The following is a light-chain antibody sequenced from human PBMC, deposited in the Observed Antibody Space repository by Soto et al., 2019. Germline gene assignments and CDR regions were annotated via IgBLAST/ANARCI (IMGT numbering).Light chain of an antibody. V-gene: IGKV1-5*03. CDR2: KAS. J-gene: IGKJ2*01. CDR3: QQYDSYPVT. CDR1: QSISSW. Sequence: DIQMTQSPSTLSASVGDRVTITCRASQSISSWLAWYQQKPGRPPKLLIYKASSLESGVPSRFSGSGSGTEFTLTISSLQPDDFATYNCQQYDSYPVTFGQGTKLEIK.